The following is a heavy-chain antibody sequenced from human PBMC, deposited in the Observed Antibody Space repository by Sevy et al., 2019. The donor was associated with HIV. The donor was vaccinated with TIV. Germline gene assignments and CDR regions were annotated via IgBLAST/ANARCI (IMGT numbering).Heavy chain of an antibody. V-gene: IGHV4-59*01. CDR3: AGAPPFLSASDSLNCFDP. CDR1: GGSISYYY. J-gene: IGHJ5*02. Sequence: SETLSLTCSVSGGSISYYYWSWIRQPPGKGLEWIGYIYHTGSTNYTPSLKSRFTISIDTCKNHFSLKPTSVTAADRASYYSAGAPPFLSASDSLNCFDPWGQGTLVTVSS. CDR2: IYHTGST. D-gene: IGHD5-12*01.